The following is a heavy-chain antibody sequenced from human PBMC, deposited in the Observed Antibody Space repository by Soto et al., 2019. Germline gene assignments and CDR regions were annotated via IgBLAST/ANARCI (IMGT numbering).Heavy chain of an antibody. CDR2: IKSKTDGGTT. CDR3: TAQYPDFWSGSDAFDI. J-gene: IGHJ3*02. D-gene: IGHD3-3*01. V-gene: IGHV3-15*01. Sequence: GGSLRLSCAASGSTFSNAWMSWVRQAPGKGLEWVGRIKSKTDGGTTDYAAPVKGRFTISRDDSKNTLYLQMNSLKTEDTAVYYCTAQYPDFWSGSDAFDIWGQGTMVTVSS. CDR1: GSTFSNAW.